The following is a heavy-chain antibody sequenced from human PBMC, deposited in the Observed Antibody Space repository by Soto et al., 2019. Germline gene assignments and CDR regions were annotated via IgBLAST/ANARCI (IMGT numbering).Heavy chain of an antibody. J-gene: IGHJ3*01. V-gene: IGHV3-33*01. CDR3: ARDDAFGNENAFDL. D-gene: IGHD1-1*01. Sequence: GGSLRLSCAVSGFSFRTYGFHWVRQPPGKGLEWVAVISPKGHSDSVEGRFTISRDTSKDTLYLQMNNLRAEDTAVYYCARDDAFGNENAFDLWGQGTMVTVSS. CDR2: ISPK. CDR1: GFSFRTYG.